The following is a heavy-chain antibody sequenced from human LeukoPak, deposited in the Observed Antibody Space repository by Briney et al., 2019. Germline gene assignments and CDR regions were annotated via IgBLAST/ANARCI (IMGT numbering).Heavy chain of an antibody. D-gene: IGHD2-2*01. Sequence: PGGSLRLSCVASGFTFSNYAVSWVRQAPGKGLEWVSCIRGSGGGTYYADSVKGRFTISRDNSKNTLYLHMNSLRAEDMAVYYCAKHQCSSTGCPFDDWGQGTLVTVCS. CDR1: GFTFSNYA. V-gene: IGHV3-23*01. J-gene: IGHJ4*02. CDR2: IRGSGGGT. CDR3: AKHQCSSTGCPFDD.